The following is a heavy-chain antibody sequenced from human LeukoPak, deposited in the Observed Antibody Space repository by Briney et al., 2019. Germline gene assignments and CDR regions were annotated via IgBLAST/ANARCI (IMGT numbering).Heavy chain of an antibody. V-gene: IGHV1-24*01. CDR1: GYTLTELS. Sequence: ASVKVSCKVSGYTLTELSMHWVRQAPGKGLEWMGGFDPEDGETICAQKFQGRVTMTEDTSTDTAYMELSSLRSEDTAVYYCATKPYGGLLFDYWGQGTLVTVSS. D-gene: IGHD2-21*01. CDR3: ATKPYGGLLFDY. CDR2: FDPEDGET. J-gene: IGHJ4*02.